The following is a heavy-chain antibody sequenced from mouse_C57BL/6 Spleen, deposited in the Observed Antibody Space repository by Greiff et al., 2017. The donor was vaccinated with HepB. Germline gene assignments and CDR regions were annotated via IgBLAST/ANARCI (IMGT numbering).Heavy chain of an antibody. CDR2: IHPSDSDT. D-gene: IGHD1-1*01. Sequence: QQRPGQGLEWIGRIHPSDSDTNYNQKFKGKATLTVDKSSSTAYMQLSSLTSEDSAVYYCANYGSSSYAMDYWGQGTSVTVSS. V-gene: IGHV1-74*01. J-gene: IGHJ4*01. CDR3: ANYGSSSYAMDY.